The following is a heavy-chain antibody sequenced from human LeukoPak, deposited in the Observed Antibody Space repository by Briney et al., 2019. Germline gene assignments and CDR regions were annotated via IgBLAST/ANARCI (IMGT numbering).Heavy chain of an antibody. D-gene: IGHD3-9*01. V-gene: IGHV3-7*01. CDR3: VRHPGRYNILTGYSYYFDY. J-gene: IGHJ4*02. Sequence: GGSLRLSCAASGFTFGDYWMTWVRQAPGKGLEWAANIRQDGGDQYYVDSVVGRFTISRDNAKNSLYLQMNSLRAEDTAVYYCVRHPGRYNILTGYSYYFDYWGQGTLVTVSS. CDR1: GFTFGDYW. CDR2: IRQDGGDQ.